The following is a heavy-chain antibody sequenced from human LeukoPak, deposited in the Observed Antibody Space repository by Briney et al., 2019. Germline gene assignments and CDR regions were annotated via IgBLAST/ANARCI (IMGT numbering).Heavy chain of an antibody. CDR2: IYYSGST. V-gene: IGHV4-39*01. Sequence: SETLSLTCTVSGGSISSSSYYWGWIRQPLGKGLEWIGSIYYSGSTYYNPSLKSRVTISVDTSENQFSLKLSSVTAADTAVYYCARPYSSGARVDYWGQGTLVTVSS. D-gene: IGHD6-19*01. J-gene: IGHJ4*02. CDR1: GGSISSSSYY. CDR3: ARPYSSGARVDY.